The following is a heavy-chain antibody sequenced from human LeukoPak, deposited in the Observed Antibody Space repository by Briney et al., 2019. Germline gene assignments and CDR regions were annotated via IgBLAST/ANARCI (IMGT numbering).Heavy chain of an antibody. J-gene: IGHJ6*02. Sequence: GGSLRLSCAASGFTFDDYAMHWVRQAPGKGLEWVSGISWNSGSIGYADSVKGRFTISRDNAKNSLYLQMNSLRAEDTALYYCAKVSQQLVQMGYYGMDVWGQGTTVTVSS. CDR2: ISWNSGSI. CDR1: GFTFDDYA. CDR3: AKVSQQLVQMGYYGMDV. D-gene: IGHD6-13*01. V-gene: IGHV3-9*01.